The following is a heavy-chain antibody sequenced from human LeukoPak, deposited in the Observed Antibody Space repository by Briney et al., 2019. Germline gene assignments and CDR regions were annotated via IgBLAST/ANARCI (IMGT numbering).Heavy chain of an antibody. CDR1: GFTFDDYA. CDR2: ISWNSGSI. D-gene: IGHD1-26*01. Sequence: GGSLRLSCAASGFTFDDYAMHWVRQAPGKGLEWVSGISWNSGSIDYVDSVKGRFTISRDNSKNTLYLQMNSLRAEDTAVYYCAKVVLVGAIFGPGYWGQGTLVTVSS. CDR3: AKVVLVGAIFGPGY. J-gene: IGHJ4*02. V-gene: IGHV3-9*01.